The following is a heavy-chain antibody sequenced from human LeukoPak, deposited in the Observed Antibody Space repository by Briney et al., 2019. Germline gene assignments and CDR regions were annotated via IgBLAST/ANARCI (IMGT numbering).Heavy chain of an antibody. V-gene: IGHV3-23*01. Sequence: PGGSLRLSCAASGFTFSSYAMSWVRQAPGKGVEWVSAISGSGGSTYYADSVKGRFTISTDNSKNTLYLQMISQRAEYTAVYYCAKGQGWFDPWGQGTLVTVSS. CDR3: AKGQGWFDP. J-gene: IGHJ5*02. CDR2: ISGSGGST. CDR1: GFTFSSYA.